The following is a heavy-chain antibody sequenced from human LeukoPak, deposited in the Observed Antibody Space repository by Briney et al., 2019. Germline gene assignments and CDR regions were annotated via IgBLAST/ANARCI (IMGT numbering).Heavy chain of an antibody. Sequence: GASVTVSCKASGGTFSSYAISWVRQAPGQGLEWMGGIIPIFGTANYAQKFQGRVTITADESTSTAYMELSSLRSEDTAVYYCARGGAGTLEFVLVYWGQGTLVTVSS. V-gene: IGHV1-69*13. CDR3: ARGGAGTLEFVLVY. J-gene: IGHJ4*02. D-gene: IGHD6-19*01. CDR2: IIPIFGTA. CDR1: GGTFSSYA.